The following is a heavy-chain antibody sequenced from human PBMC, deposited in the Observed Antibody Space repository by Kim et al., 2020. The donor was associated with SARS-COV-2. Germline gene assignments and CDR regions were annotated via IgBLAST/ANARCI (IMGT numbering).Heavy chain of an antibody. J-gene: IGHJ2*01. CDR3: ATPREDWYFDL. Sequence: TIYAQKFQGRVTMTEDTSTDTAYMELSSLRSEDTAVYYCATPREDWYFDLWGRGTLVTVSS. CDR2: T. V-gene: IGHV1-24*01.